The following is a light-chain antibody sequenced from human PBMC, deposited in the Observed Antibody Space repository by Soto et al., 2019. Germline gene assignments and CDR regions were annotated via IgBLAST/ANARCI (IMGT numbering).Light chain of an antibody. CDR1: QGVSTY. CDR3: QQSYRTPHT. V-gene: IGKV1-39*01. J-gene: IGKJ2*01. CDR2: AAS. Sequence: DIQMTQSPSSLSASVGASVPITCRASQGVSTYLLWYQQTQGKAPKLLIYAASSLRSGVPTRFSGSGSGTNFPLTISSLQPEDFATYYCQQSYRTPHTFGQGTRLETK.